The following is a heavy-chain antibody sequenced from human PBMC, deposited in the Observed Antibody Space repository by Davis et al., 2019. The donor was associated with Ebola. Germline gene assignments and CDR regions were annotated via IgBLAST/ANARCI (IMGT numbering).Heavy chain of an antibody. J-gene: IGHJ4*02. Sequence: ASVKVSCKASGYSFKNYAISWVRQAPGQSLEWLGWIRTYDGNTNYAQKLQDRVTMTTDSSTTTVFMELTNLRFEDTAMYWCARGEGAPDFWGQGTLVTVSS. CDR3: ARGEGAPDF. CDR1: GYSFKNYA. D-gene: IGHD1-26*01. CDR2: IRTYDGNT. V-gene: IGHV1-18*01.